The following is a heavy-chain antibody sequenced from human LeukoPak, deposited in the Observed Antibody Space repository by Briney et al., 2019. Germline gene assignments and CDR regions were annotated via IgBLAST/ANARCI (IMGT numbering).Heavy chain of an antibody. V-gene: IGHV4-59*01. CDR2: IYYSGST. J-gene: IGHJ6*02. CDR1: GGSISSYY. CDR3: ARVAPAGAYRFWYYYGMDV. Sequence: ASETLSLTCTVSGGSISSYYWSWIRQPPGKGLEWIGYIYYSGSTNYNPSLKSRVTISVDTSKNQFSLKLSSVTAADTAVYYCARVAPAGAYRFWYYYGMDVWGQGTTVTVSS. D-gene: IGHD2-2*01.